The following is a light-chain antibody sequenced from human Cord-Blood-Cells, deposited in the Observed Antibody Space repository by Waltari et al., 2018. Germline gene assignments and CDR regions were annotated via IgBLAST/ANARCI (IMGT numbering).Light chain of an antibody. Sequence: QSAPTQPASVSGSPGQSLTISCTGTSSDVGAYNHVSWYQQHPGKAPRLMIYDVSRRPSGVSNRFSGSKSGNTASLTISGLQAEDEADYYCSSYTSSSTWVFGGGTKLTVL. CDR1: SSDVGAYNH. J-gene: IGLJ3*02. CDR3: SSYTSSSTWV. V-gene: IGLV2-14*01. CDR2: DVS.